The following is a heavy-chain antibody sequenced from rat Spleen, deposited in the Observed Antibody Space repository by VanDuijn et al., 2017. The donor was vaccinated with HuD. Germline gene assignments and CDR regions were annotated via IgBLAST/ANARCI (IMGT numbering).Heavy chain of an antibody. J-gene: IGHJ2*01. CDR3: ARSGGGY. CDR2: ISTGGGST. Sequence: EVQLVESGGGLVQPGRSLKLSCAASGFTFSDYAMAWVRQAPKKGLEWVAYISTGGGSTYYRDSVKGRFTISRDNAKSTLYLQMDSLRSEDTATYYWARSGGGYWGQGVMVTVSS. D-gene: IGHD1-4*01. V-gene: IGHV5S23*01. CDR1: GFTFSDYA.